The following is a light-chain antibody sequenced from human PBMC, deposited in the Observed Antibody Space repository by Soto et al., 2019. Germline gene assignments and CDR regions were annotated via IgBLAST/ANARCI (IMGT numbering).Light chain of an antibody. CDR1: NSNIGAGYD. J-gene: IGLJ1*01. Sequence: QSALTQPPSVSGAPGQRVTISCTGSNSNIGAGYDVHWYQQLPGTAPKLLIYGNSNRPSGVPDRFSGSKSVTSASLAITGLQAEDEADYYCQSYDSTLSARYVFGTGTKATVL. V-gene: IGLV1-40*01. CDR3: QSYDSTLSARYV. CDR2: GNS.